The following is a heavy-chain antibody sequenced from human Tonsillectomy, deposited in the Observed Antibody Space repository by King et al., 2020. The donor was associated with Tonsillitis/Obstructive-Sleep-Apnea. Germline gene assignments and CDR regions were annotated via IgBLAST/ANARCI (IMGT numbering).Heavy chain of an antibody. CDR3: ARPIHDILTGYYGDNAFDI. V-gene: IGHV5-51*03. J-gene: IGHJ3*02. CDR2: IYPGDSDT. D-gene: IGHD3-9*01. CDR1: GYTLSSYW. Sequence: QLVQSGAEVKKPGESLKISCKGSGYTLSSYWIGWVRQMPGKGLEWMGIIYPGDSDTRYSPSFQGQVTISADMSISTAYLHWSSLKASDTAMYYCARPIHDILTGYYGDNAFDIWGQGTMVTVSS.